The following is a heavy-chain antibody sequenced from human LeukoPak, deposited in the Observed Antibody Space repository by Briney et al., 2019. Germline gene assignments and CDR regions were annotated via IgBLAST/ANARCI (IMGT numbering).Heavy chain of an antibody. Sequence: GGSLRLSCAASGFNFNTYTMNWVRQAPGKGLEWASTITSSGDITFNADSVKGRFAISRDNSKNTLYLQMNSLRAEDTALYYCAKDGSAIHYYYYMDVWGKGTTVTVSS. CDR1: GFNFNTYT. J-gene: IGHJ6*03. V-gene: IGHV3-23*01. D-gene: IGHD2-2*03. CDR2: ITSSGDIT. CDR3: AKDGSAIHYYYYMDV.